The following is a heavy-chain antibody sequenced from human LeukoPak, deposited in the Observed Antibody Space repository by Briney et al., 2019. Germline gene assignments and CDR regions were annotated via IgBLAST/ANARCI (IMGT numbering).Heavy chain of an antibody. V-gene: IGHV4-39*01. CDR2: IYYSGST. D-gene: IGHD5-24*01. J-gene: IGHJ1*01. CDR1: GGSISSYY. Sequence: SETLSLTCTVSGGSISSYYWGWIRQPPGKGLEWIGSIYYSGSTYYNPSLKSRVTISVDTSKNQFSLKLSSVTAADTAVYYCASFNYRDGYNYADFQHWGQGTLVTVSS. CDR3: ASFNYRDGYNYADFQH.